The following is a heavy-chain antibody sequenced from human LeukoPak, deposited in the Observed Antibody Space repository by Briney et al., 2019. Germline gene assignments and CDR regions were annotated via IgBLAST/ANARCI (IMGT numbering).Heavy chain of an antibody. D-gene: IGHD3-3*01. J-gene: IGHJ3*02. CDR1: GITFSSYD. Sequence: GGSLRLSCEAPGITFSSYDMTWVRQAPGKGLEWISAISDRGKTDYAESVKGRFTISRDNSKNTLYLQLTSLRDEDTAIYYCAKLPTIFGVADSFDIWGQGTLVTVSS. CDR2: ISDRGKT. V-gene: IGHV3-23*01. CDR3: AKLPTIFGVADSFDI.